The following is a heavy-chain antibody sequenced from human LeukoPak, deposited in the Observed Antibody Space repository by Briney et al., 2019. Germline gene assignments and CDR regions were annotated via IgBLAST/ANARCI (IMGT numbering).Heavy chain of an antibody. J-gene: IGHJ4*02. V-gene: IGHV4-39*01. CDR1: GGSISSSSYY. CDR2: IYYSGST. D-gene: IGHD1-26*01. Sequence: SETLSLTCTVSGGSISSSSYYWGWIRQPPGKGLEWIGSIYYSGSTYYNPSVKSRVTISVDTSKNQFSLKLSSVTAADTAVYYCARQAGGSYLLPFDYWGQGTLVTVSS. CDR3: ARQAGGSYLLPFDY.